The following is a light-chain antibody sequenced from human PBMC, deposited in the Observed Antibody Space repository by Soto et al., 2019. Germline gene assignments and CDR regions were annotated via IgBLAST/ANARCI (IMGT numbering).Light chain of an antibody. J-gene: IGKJ1*01. CDR2: GAS. CDR3: QQYATSPWT. CDR1: HTISSSY. Sequence: EIVLTQSPGTLSLSPGERATLSCRASHTISSSYLAWYQQKPGQAPRLLIFGASSRATGIPDRFSGSGSGADFTLTISRLEPEDSAMYYCQQYATSPWTFGQGTKVEIK. V-gene: IGKV3-20*01.